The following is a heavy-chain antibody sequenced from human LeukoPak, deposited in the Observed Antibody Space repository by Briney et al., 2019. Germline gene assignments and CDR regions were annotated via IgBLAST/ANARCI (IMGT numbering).Heavy chain of an antibody. Sequence: SETLSLTCTVFGGSISTNYWSWIRQPPGKGLEWIGYIYYSGRTNYNPSLKSRVTISIDTSKNQFSLKLSSVTAADTAVYYCARDPRDFYDTSNYLYFDYWGRGTLVTVSS. CDR3: ARDPRDFYDTSNYLYFDY. J-gene: IGHJ4*02. CDR1: GGSISTNY. V-gene: IGHV4-59*01. D-gene: IGHD3-22*01. CDR2: IYYSGRT.